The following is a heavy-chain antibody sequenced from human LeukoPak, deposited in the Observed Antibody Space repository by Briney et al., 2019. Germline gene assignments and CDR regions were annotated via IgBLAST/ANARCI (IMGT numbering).Heavy chain of an antibody. Sequence: PGGSLRLSCAASGFSFENHGMSWVRRAPGKGLEWVSGINWNGISTTYADSVKGRFTISRDNAKNSLFLLMNSLRAEDTAFYYCARAIEYCSGGSCLLDSWGQGTLVTVSS. CDR2: INWNGIST. CDR1: GFSFENHG. V-gene: IGHV3-20*04. CDR3: ARAIEYCSGGSCLLDS. J-gene: IGHJ4*02. D-gene: IGHD2-15*01.